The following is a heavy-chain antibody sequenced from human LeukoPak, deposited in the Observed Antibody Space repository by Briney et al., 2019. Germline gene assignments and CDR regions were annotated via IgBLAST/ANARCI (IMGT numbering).Heavy chain of an antibody. D-gene: IGHD1-26*01. CDR1: GFTFSRFW. J-gene: IGHJ4*02. CDR3: AAGETYYPNY. V-gene: IGHV3-74*01. Sequence: GGSLRLSCAASGFTFSRFWMHWVRHVPGKGLVWVSRINTDGSSSTYADSVKGRFTISRDNAKNTVYLQMNSLRAEDTAVYYCAAGETYYPNYWGQGTLVTVSS. CDR2: INTDGSSS.